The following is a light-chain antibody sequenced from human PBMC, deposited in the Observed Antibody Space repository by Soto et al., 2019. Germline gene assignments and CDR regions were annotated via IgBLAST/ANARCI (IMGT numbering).Light chain of an antibody. V-gene: IGLV2-14*01. Sequence: QSVLTQPASVSGSPGQSITISCTGTSSDVGGYNYVSWYQHHPGKAPKLMISQVTNRPSGVSNRFSGSKSGNTASLTISGLQAEDEADYYCSSSTSSTAVVFGGGTKLTVL. J-gene: IGLJ2*01. CDR1: SSDVGGYNY. CDR3: SSSTSSTAVV. CDR2: QVT.